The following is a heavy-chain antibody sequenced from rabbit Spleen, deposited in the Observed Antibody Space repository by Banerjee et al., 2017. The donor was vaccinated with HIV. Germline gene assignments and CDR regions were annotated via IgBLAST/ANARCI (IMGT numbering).Heavy chain of an antibody. D-gene: IGHD4-1*01. V-gene: IGHV1S45*01. CDR2: IELGSSGFT. Sequence: EQLEESGGGLVKPEGSLTLTCTASGVSFSGSSYMCWVRQAPGKGLEWIACIELGSSGFTYFASWARGRFTISKTSSTTVTLQMTSLTAADTATYFCARDLTDAIGWNFGWWGQGTLVTVS. J-gene: IGHJ3*01. CDR1: GVSFSGSSY. CDR3: ARDLTDAIGWNFGW.